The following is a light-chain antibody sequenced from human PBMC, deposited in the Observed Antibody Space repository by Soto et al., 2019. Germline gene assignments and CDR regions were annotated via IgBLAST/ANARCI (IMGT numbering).Light chain of an antibody. CDR3: QTWVTGIHVV. V-gene: IGLV4-69*01. CDR1: SGHSSYA. J-gene: IGLJ2*01. CDR2: LDSDGSH. Sequence: QPVLTQSHSASASLGASVKLTCTLSSGHSSYAIAWHQQQPEKGPRYLMKLDSDGSHTKGDAIPDRFSGSSSGAERYLTISSLQSEYEADYYCQTWVTGIHVVLGGGTKLTVL.